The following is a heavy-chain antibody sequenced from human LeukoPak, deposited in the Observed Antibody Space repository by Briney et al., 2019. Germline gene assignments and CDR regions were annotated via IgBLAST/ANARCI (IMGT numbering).Heavy chain of an antibody. J-gene: IGHJ5*01. V-gene: IGHV1-2*02. CDR3: ARIGHDLYQTFDS. D-gene: IGHD2-2*01. CDR1: GYTFTGYY. Sequence: ATVKVSCKASGYTFTGYYMHWVRQAPGQGLEWMGWINPNSGGTNYAQKFQGRVTMTRDTSISTAYMELSRLRSDDTALYYCARIGHDLYQTFDSWGHGTLITVSS. CDR2: INPNSGGT.